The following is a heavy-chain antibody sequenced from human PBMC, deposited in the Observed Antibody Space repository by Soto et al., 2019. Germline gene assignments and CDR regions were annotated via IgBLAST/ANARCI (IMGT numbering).Heavy chain of an antibody. CDR1: GFTFSNYA. J-gene: IGHJ4*02. Sequence: EVHLLDSGGGLVQPGGSLRLSCAASGFTFSNYAMSWVRQAPGKGLEWVSAIGGSGDWTYYADSVKGRFTISRDNSKNTLSLQMISIRAEDTAVYYCAKGGGTSWSDTSAYSAFDYWAQGTLVTVSS. CDR2: IGGSGDWT. CDR3: AKGGGTSWSDTSAYSAFDY. V-gene: IGHV3-23*01. D-gene: IGHD3-22*01.